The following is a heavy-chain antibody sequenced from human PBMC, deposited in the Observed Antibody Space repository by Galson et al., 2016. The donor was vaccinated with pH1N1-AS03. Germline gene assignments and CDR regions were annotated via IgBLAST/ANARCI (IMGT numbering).Heavy chain of an antibody. V-gene: IGHV4-59*08. CDR3: GRHLRNSYSMDV. D-gene: IGHD2-15*01. J-gene: IGHJ6*04. Sequence: ETLSLTCTVSGGSINSYYWTWIRQPPGKGLEWIGQIYYTGDIIYTPSLRSRVTISVDTSKNQLSLSLSSVTAADTAVYYCGRHLRNSYSMDVWGKGTTVTVSS. CDR1: GGSINSYY. CDR2: IYYTGDI.